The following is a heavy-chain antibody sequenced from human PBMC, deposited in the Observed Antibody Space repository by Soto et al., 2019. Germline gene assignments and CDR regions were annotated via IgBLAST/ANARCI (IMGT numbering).Heavy chain of an antibody. CDR1: GGSISSYY. CDR2: IHYSGST. D-gene: IGHD2-21*01. CDR3: ARYYGGYSDY. Sequence: SETLSLTCTVSGGSISSYYWSWIRQPPGKGLEWIGYIHYSGSTNYNPSLKSRVTISVDTSKNQFSLKLSSVTAADTAVYYCARYYGGYSDYRGQRAPVTVSS. V-gene: IGHV4-59*08. J-gene: IGHJ4*02.